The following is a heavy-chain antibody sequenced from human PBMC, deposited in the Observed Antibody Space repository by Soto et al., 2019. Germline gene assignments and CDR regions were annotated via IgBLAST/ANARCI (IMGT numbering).Heavy chain of an antibody. V-gene: IGHV3-23*01. CDR1: GFTFSSYA. Sequence: PGGSLRLSCAASGFTFSSYAMSWVRQAPGKGLEWVSAISGSGGSTYYADSVKGRFTISRDNSKNTLYLQMNSLRAEDTAVYYWATEGDIVVVVAASSASNWFDPWGQGTLVTVSS. J-gene: IGHJ5*02. CDR3: ATEGDIVVVVAASSASNWFDP. CDR2: ISGSGGST. D-gene: IGHD2-15*01.